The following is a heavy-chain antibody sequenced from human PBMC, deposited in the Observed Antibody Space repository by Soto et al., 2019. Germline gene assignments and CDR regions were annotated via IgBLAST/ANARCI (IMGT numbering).Heavy chain of an antibody. D-gene: IGHD6-19*01. Sequence: SETLSLTCAVYGGSFSGYYWSWIRQPPGKGLEWIGEINHSGSTNYNPSLKSRVTISVDTSKNQFSLKLSSVTAADTAVYYCARVKVAGKVPNPWGQGTLVTVSS. CDR3: ARVKVAGKVPNP. V-gene: IGHV4-34*01. J-gene: IGHJ5*02. CDR1: GGSFSGYY. CDR2: INHSGST.